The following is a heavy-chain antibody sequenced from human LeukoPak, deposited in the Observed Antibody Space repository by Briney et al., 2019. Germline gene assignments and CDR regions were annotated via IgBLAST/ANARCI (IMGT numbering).Heavy chain of an antibody. Sequence: GGSLRLSCAASGFTFSSYAMHWVRQAPGKGLEWVAVISYDGSNKYYADFVKGRFTISRDNSKNTLYLQMNSLRAEDTAVYYCARPPPTSSGWYFDYWGQGTLVTVSS. CDR3: ARPPPTSSGWYFDY. D-gene: IGHD6-19*01. J-gene: IGHJ4*02. CDR1: GFTFSSYA. CDR2: ISYDGSNK. V-gene: IGHV3-30*04.